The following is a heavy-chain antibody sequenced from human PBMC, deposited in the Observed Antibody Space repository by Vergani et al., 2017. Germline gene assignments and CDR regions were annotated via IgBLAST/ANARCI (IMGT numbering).Heavy chain of an antibody. J-gene: IGHJ4*02. D-gene: IGHD6-19*01. Sequence: QLQLQQSGPGLVKPSETLFLTCTVSADSISSGCYYWGWLRPPPGKSLGWIGSIYYSGLTYYNPSLKSLVAISVDTSKNQFSLKVTSVTAADTAVYFCARQRPGSGWSPGDFDDWGQGILVTVSS. CDR3: ARQRPGSGWSPGDFDD. CDR2: IYYSGLT. V-gene: IGHV4-39*01. CDR1: ADSISSGCYY.